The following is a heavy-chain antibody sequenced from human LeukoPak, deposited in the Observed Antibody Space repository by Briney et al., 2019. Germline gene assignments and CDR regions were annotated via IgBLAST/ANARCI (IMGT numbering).Heavy chain of an antibody. D-gene: IGHD3-10*01. J-gene: IGHJ4*02. V-gene: IGHV1-3*01. Sequence: ASVNVSCKASGYTFTSYAMHWVRQAPGQRLEWMGWINAGNGNTKYPQKFQGRVTITRDTSASTAYMELSSLRSEDTAVYYCARVDTGFGELAYWGQGTLVTVSS. CDR2: INAGNGNT. CDR3: ARVDTGFGELAY. CDR1: GYTFTSYA.